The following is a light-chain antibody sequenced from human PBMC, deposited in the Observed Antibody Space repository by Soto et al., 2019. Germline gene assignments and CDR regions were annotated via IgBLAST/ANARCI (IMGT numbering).Light chain of an antibody. Sequence: QSALTQPPCASGSPGQSVTISCTGTSSDVGGYNSVSWYQHHPGKAPKLMIYEVSKRPSGVPDRFSGSKSANTASLTVSGLQAEDEADYYCSSYAGSSNYVFGTGTKLTVL. V-gene: IGLV2-8*01. CDR2: EVS. CDR3: SSYAGSSNYV. J-gene: IGLJ1*01. CDR1: SSDVGGYNS.